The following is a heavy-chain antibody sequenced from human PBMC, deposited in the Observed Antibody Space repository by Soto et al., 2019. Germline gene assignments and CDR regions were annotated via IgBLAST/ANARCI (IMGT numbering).Heavy chain of an antibody. CDR3: AREGGSGGGSSFDF. CDR1: GPSFNNHA. Sequence: QVQLVESGGGVVQPGRSLRLSCAASGPSFNNHAMHWVRQAPGKGLEWVAFISYDGSNKCYADSVKGRFTISRDNXXNTLFLQMNSLRDEDTAVYYCAREGGSGGGSSFDFWGQGTLVTVSS. V-gene: IGHV3-30-3*01. J-gene: IGHJ4*02. CDR2: ISYDGSNK. D-gene: IGHD5-12*01.